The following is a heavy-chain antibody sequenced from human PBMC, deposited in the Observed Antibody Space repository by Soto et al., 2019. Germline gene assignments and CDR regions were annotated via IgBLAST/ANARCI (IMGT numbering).Heavy chain of an antibody. J-gene: IGHJ4*02. V-gene: IGHV3-11*01. CDR2: ISASGSST. Sequence: QVQLVESGGGLVKPGGSLRLSCAASGFTLSDYYMTWIRQAPGKGLEWLSYISASGSSTSYADSVKGRFTISRDNAKNLLYLQMNSLRAEDTAVYYCARDRYCLGGSCYYFDYWGLGTLVTVSS. CDR1: GFTLSDYY. CDR3: ARDRYCLGGSCYYFDY. D-gene: IGHD2-15*01.